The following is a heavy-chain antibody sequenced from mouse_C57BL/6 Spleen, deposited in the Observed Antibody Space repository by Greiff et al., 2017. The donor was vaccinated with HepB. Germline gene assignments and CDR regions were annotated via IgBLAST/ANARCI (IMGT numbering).Heavy chain of an antibody. CDR1: GYTFTSYW. Sequence: QVQLQQSGAELVKPGASVKLSCKASGYTFTSYWMHWVKQRPGRGLEWIGRIDPNSGGTKYNEKFKSKATLTVDKPSSTAYMQLSSLTSEYSAVYYCARSWGYDYDGYYFDYWGQGTTLTVSS. V-gene: IGHV1-72*01. CDR3: ARSWGYDYDGYYFDY. D-gene: IGHD2-4*01. J-gene: IGHJ2*01. CDR2: IDPNSGGT.